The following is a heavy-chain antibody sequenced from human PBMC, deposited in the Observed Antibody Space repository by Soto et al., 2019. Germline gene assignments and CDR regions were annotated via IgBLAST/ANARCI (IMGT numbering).Heavy chain of an antibody. CDR2: FDPEDGET. CDR3: ARGKSDILTGYYSMDV. CDR1: GYTLTELS. V-gene: IGHV1-24*01. D-gene: IGHD3-9*01. Sequence: GASVKVSCKVSGYTLTELSMHWVRQAPGKGLEWMGGFDPEDGETIYAQKFQGRVTMTGDTSTDAVYMELSSLRSEDTAVFYCARGKSDILTGYYSMDVWGKGTTVTVSS. J-gene: IGHJ6*03.